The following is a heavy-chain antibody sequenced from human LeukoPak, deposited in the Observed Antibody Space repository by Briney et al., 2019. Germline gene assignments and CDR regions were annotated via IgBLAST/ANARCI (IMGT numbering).Heavy chain of an antibody. V-gene: IGHV3-21*01. J-gene: IGHJ6*03. Sequence: GGSLRLSCAASAFSFRDYNMNWVRQAPGKGLEWVSSITSTGSYIYYADSVKGRFTISRDNAKNSLFLQLNSLRAEDTAVYYCARDPYSGTYSGYYYYYMDVWGKGTTVTVSS. CDR1: AFSFRDYN. CDR3: ARDPYSGTYSGYYYYYMDV. CDR2: ITSTGSYI. D-gene: IGHD1-26*01.